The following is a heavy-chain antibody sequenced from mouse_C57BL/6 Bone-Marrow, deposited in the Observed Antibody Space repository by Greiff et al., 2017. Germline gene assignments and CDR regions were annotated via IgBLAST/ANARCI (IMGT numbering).Heavy chain of an antibody. Sequence: QVQLQQSGAELARPGASVKLSCKASGYTFTSYGISWVKQRTGQGLEWIGEIYPRSGNTYYNEKFKGKATLTADKSSSTGYRELRSLTSEDSAVYFCASGGDYYGSSYFWYFDVWGTGTTVTVSS. CDR3: ASGGDYYGSSYFWYFDV. CDR2: IYPRSGNT. CDR1: GYTFTSYG. V-gene: IGHV1-81*01. D-gene: IGHD1-1*01. J-gene: IGHJ1*03.